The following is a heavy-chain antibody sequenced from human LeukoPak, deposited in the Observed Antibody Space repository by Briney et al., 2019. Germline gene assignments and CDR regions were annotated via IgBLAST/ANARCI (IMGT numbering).Heavy chain of an antibody. Sequence: GGSLRLSCAASGFTFSDYYMSWIRQAPGKGLEWVSYISSSSSYIYYADSVKGRFTISRDNAKNSLYLQMNSLRAEDTAVYYCARIEIPVAARPYYYYGMDVWGQGTTVTVSS. CDR2: ISSSSSYI. CDR3: ARIEIPVAARPYYYYGMDV. V-gene: IGHV3-11*06. J-gene: IGHJ6*02. CDR1: GFTFSDYY. D-gene: IGHD6-6*01.